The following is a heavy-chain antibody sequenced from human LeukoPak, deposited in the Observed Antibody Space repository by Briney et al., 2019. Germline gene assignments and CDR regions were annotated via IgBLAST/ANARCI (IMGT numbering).Heavy chain of an antibody. D-gene: IGHD3-22*01. V-gene: IGHV4-34*01. CDR2: INHSGST. Sequence: SETLSLTCTVSGGSISSYYWSWIRQPPGKGLEWIGEINHSGSTNYNPSLKSRVTISVDTSKNQFSLKLSSVTAADTAVYYCARRGTYYYDSSGYTNDYWGQGTLVTVSS. CDR3: ARRGTYYYDSSGYTNDY. CDR1: GGSISSYY. J-gene: IGHJ4*02.